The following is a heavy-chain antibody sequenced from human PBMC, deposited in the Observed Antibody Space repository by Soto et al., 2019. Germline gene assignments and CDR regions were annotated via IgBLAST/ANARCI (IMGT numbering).Heavy chain of an antibody. CDR2: ISSSSSYI. Sequence: EVQLVESGGGLVKPGGSLRLSCAASGFTFSSYSMNWVRQAPGKGLEWVSSISSSSSYIYYADSVKGRFTISRDNANNSLYLQMNSLRAEDTAVYYCATTYGSGSYYSYYGMDVWGQGTTVTVSS. V-gene: IGHV3-21*01. D-gene: IGHD3-10*01. CDR1: GFTFSSYS. J-gene: IGHJ6*02. CDR3: ATTYGSGSYYSYYGMDV.